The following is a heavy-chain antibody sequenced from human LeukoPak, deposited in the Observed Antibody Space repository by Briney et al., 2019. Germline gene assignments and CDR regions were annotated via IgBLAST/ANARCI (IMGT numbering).Heavy chain of an antibody. V-gene: IGHV3-48*02. Sequence: PGGSLRLSCAASGFTFSTYSMNGVRQAPGKGLEWLSYIRSGSTIYYAHSMKGRFIISRDNAKNSLYLQMNSLRDEDTAVYYCARDEAYGFDTWGQGTMVTVSS. J-gene: IGHJ3*02. CDR1: GFTFSTYS. CDR2: IRSGSTI. CDR3: ARDEAYGFDT.